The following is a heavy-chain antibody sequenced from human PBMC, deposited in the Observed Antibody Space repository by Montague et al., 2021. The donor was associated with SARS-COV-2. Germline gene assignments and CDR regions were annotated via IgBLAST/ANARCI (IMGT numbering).Heavy chain of an antibody. D-gene: IGHD3-9*01. V-gene: IGHV2-70*04. Sequence: PALVIPTQTLTLSCTFSGFSLSTSGMRASWIRQPPGKALEWLARIDWDDDKFYSTSLKTRFTISEDTSKNQVVLTMTNMDPVDTATYYCARENYDILTGTTLGLDYWGQGTLVTVSS. J-gene: IGHJ4*02. CDR3: ARENYDILTGTTLGLDY. CDR1: GFSLSTSGMR. CDR2: IDWDDDK.